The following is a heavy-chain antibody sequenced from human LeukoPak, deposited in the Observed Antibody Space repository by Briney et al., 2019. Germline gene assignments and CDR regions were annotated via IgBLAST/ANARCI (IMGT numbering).Heavy chain of an antibody. CDR2: IYYSGST. D-gene: IGHD2/OR15-2a*01. V-gene: IGHV4-59*01. CDR1: GGSIISYY. Sequence: SETLSRTSCVAGGSIISYYWSCFLQHPGKRLEWIGHIYYSGSTNYNPSLKSRVTISVATSKTQFSLKLSSVTAGDRTVYYCAKRSTICNSYQDALCYFDSWGQGTLVTVSS. CDR3: AKRSTICNSYQDALCYFDS. J-gene: IGHJ4*02.